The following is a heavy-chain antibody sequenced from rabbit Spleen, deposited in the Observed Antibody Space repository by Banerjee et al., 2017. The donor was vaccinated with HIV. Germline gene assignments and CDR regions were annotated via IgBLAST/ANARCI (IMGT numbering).Heavy chain of an antibody. D-gene: IGHD8-1*01. CDR1: GVSFSKKAE. V-gene: IGHV1S40*01. CDR3: ARETGSSFSTYGMDL. Sequence: QCLAESWGGLVKPAASLTLTRKASGVSFSKKAEMGWVGQAPGKGLEWIACIVGSNRGFTYSATWAKGRFTCSKTSSTTVTLQMTSLTVADTATYFCARETGSSFSTYGMDLWGQGTLVTVS. CDR2: IVGSNRGFT. J-gene: IGHJ6*01.